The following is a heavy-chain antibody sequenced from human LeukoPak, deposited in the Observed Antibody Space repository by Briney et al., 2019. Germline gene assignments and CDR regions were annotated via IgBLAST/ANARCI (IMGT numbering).Heavy chain of an antibody. D-gene: IGHD6-19*01. CDR2: FGAAGDT. J-gene: IGHJ6*02. CDR1: GFTFSTYD. Sequence: GGSLRLSCAASGFTFSTYDMHWVRHATGKGLEWVSTFGAAGDTYYSESVKGRFTISRDDAKNSLSLHMSSLRGGDTAVYYCVRESVLAVAGTNYYYGMDVWGLGTTVTVSS. CDR3: VRESVLAVAGTNYYYGMDV. V-gene: IGHV3-13*01.